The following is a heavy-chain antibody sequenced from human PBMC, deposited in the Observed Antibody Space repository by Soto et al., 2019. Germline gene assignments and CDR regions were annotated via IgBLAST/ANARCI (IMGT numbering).Heavy chain of an antibody. CDR1: GFTFSTYE. J-gene: IGHJ6*02. V-gene: IGHV3-48*03. Sequence: GGSLRLSCAASGFTFSTYEMNWVRQAPGKGLEWVSYISSSGTTIYYAGSVKGRFTISRDDAKDSLYLQMNSLRVEDTAVYYCASASYYSGYDVDPHGMDVWGQVTTVTVSS. D-gene: IGHD5-12*01. CDR2: ISSSGTTI. CDR3: ASASYYSGYDVDPHGMDV.